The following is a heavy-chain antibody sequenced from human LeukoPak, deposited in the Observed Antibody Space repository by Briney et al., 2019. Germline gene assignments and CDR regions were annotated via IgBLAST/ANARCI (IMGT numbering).Heavy chain of an antibody. J-gene: IGHJ3*02. D-gene: IGHD3-3*01. Sequence: GGSLRLSCAASGFTFSDYYMSWIRQAPGKGLEWVSYISSSGSTIYYADSVKGRFTISRDNAKNTLYLQMNSLRAEDTAVYYCGKVYYDFWSGPSLGAFDIWGQGTILTVSS. CDR1: GFTFSDYY. CDR3: GKVYYDFWSGPSLGAFDI. CDR2: ISSSGSTI. V-gene: IGHV3-11*04.